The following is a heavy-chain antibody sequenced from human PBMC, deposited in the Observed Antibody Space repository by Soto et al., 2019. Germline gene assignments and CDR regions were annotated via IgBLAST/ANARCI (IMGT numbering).Heavy chain of an antibody. CDR3: ARVPAL. CDR1: GGSISSGGYC. CDR2: IYQSGST. J-gene: IGHJ2*01. Sequence: SETMSLTCAVYGGSISSGGYCWSRIRQKPGKGLEGIGHIYQSGSTYKNPTVKSRVTISVDRSKNKLSLTLSSVTAADAAVDYCARVPALWGRGTLVTVSS. V-gene: IGHV4-30-2*01.